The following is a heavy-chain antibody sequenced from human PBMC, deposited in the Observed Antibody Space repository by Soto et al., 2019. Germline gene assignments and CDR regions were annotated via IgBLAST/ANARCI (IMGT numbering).Heavy chain of an antibody. CDR2: IYSGGST. Sequence: GGSLRLSCAASGFTVSSNYMSWVRQAPGKGLEWVSVIYSGGSTYYADSVKGRFTISRDNSKNTLYLQMNSLRAEDTAVYYCARVDYGDYELSYYYYSMDVWGKGTTVTSP. CDR1: GFTVSSNY. D-gene: IGHD4-17*01. V-gene: IGHV3-66*01. J-gene: IGHJ6*03. CDR3: ARVDYGDYELSYYYYSMDV.